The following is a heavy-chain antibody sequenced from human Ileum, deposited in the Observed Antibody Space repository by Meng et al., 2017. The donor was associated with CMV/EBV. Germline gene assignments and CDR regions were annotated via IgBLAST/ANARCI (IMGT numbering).Heavy chain of an antibody. CDR1: ASINSDHW. Sequence: ASINSDHWWTWVRQPPGKGLEWIAEIYQSASTRSFPSTNYNPSLKSRVTISLDRSRNQFSLNLRSVTAADTAVYYCARRAAAGPPGYWGQGTLVTVSS. J-gene: IGHJ4*02. V-gene: IGHV4-4*02. D-gene: IGHD6-13*01. CDR2: IYQSASTRSFPST. CDR3: ARRAAAGPPGY.